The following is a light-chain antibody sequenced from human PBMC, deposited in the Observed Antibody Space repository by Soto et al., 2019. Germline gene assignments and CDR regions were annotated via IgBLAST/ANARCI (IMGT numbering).Light chain of an antibody. Sequence: QSALTQPRSVYGSPGQSVTISCTGTNSDVGGYNYVSWYQQYPGKAPKLMIYDVSKRPSGVPDRFSGSKSGNTASLTISGLQGEDEADYSCCSYAGILTWVFGGGTQLTVL. V-gene: IGLV2-11*01. CDR1: NSDVGGYNY. CDR2: DVS. J-gene: IGLJ3*02. CDR3: CSYAGILTWV.